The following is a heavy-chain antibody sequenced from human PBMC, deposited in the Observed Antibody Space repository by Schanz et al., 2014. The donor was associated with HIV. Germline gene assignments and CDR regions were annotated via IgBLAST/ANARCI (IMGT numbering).Heavy chain of an antibody. J-gene: IGHJ6*02. V-gene: IGHV3-33*01. CDR3: ARGSGPYYYYYGMDV. Sequence: QVQLVESGGGVVQPGRSQRLSCAASGITLSGYGMHWVRQAPGKGLEWVAVIWYDGRNKYYADSVKGRFTISRDNSKNTLYLQMNSLRAEDTAVYYCARGSGPYYYYYGMDVWGQGTTVTVSS. CDR2: IWYDGRNK. D-gene: IGHD2-15*01. CDR1: GITLSGYG.